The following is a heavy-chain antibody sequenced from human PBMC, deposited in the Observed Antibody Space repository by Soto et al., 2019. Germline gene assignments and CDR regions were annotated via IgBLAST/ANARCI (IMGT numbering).Heavy chain of an antibody. D-gene: IGHD1-26*01. CDR2: IIPIFGTA. J-gene: IGHJ6*02. CDR1: GGTFSSYA. CDR3: AGHWELRCYGMDV. V-gene: IGHV1-69*12. Sequence: QVQLVQSGAEVKKPGSSVKVSCKASGGTFSSYAISWVRQAPGQGLEWMGGIIPIFGTANYAQKFQGRVTLTAAESPHTAYMEQRSLRSEDTAVYYCAGHWELRCYGMDVWGQLTPVTGSS.